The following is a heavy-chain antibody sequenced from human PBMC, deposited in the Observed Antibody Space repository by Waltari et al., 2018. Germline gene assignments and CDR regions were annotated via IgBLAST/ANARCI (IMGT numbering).Heavy chain of an antibody. CDR2: IYYSGHT. Sequence: VQLQESGPGLVRPSETLSLNCSVSGDYISSYYWSWIRQTPGKGLEWIGYIYYSGHTQYNPSCKSRTTISMDTSNNHIFLKLTSVTTADTGRYFCAGGAWFDPWGPGTLVTVS. CDR1: GDYISSYY. D-gene: IGHD3-16*01. J-gene: IGHJ5*02. CDR3: AGGAWFDP. V-gene: IGHV4-59*01.